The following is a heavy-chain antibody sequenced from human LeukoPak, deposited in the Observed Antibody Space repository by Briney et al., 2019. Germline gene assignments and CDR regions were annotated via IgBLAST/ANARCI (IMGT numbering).Heavy chain of an antibody. CDR2: ISGSGSAT. V-gene: IGHV3-23*01. Sequence: GGSLRLSCAASGFTFSSFAMSWVRQAPGKGLEWISEISGSGSATYYADSVKGRFTISRDNSKNTLYLQMNSLRAEDTAVYYCAKDARKRFDYWGHGTLVTVSS. CDR3: AKDARKRFDY. CDR1: GFTFSSFA. D-gene: IGHD1-14*01. J-gene: IGHJ4*01.